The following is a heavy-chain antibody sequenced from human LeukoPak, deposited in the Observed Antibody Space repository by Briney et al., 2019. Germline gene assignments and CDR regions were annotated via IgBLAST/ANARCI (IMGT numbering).Heavy chain of an antibody. CDR2: IKQDGSEK. V-gene: IGHV3-7*01. CDR1: GFSFSSYW. J-gene: IGHJ4*02. D-gene: IGHD3-22*01. CDR3: ARGPDYYDSSGYYTDFDY. Sequence: PGGSLRLSCAASGFSFSSYWMGWVRQAPGKGLEWVANIKQDGSEKYYVDSVKGRFTISRDNAKNSLYLQMNSLRAEDTAVYYCARGPDYYDSSGYYTDFDYWGQGTLVTVSS.